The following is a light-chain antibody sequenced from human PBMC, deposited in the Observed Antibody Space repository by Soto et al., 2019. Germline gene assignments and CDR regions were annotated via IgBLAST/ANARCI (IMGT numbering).Light chain of an antibody. CDR1: KTISSW. V-gene: IGKV1-5*03. J-gene: IGKJ1*01. CDR3: QHYNSYSEA. CDR2: KAS. Sequence: KPQCPSTRSAGVADRFTITWHASKTISSWLAWDQXKXWXAPKLLIYKASTLKSGVPSRFSGSGSGTEFTLTISSLQPDDFATYYCQHYNSYSEAFGQ.